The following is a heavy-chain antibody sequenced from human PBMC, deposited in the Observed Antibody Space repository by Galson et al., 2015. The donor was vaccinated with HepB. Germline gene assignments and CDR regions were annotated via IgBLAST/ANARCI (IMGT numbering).Heavy chain of an antibody. J-gene: IGHJ4*02. V-gene: IGHV3-30*18. CDR2: ISYDGSNK. D-gene: IGHD5-18*01. Sequence: SLRLSCAASGFTFSSYGMHWVRQAPGKGLEWVAVISYDGSNKYYADSVKGRFTISRDNSKNTLYLQMNSLRAEDTAVYYCAKDHPLRAGYSYGFDYWGQGTLVTVSS. CDR1: GFTFSSYG. CDR3: AKDHPLRAGYSYGFDY.